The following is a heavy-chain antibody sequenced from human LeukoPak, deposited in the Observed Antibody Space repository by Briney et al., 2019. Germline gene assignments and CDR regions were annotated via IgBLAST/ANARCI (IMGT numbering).Heavy chain of an antibody. CDR3: ARESISTGGWFDP. CDR1: GFTFSSYA. J-gene: IGHJ5*02. D-gene: IGHD3-9*01. V-gene: IGHV3-21*01. CDR2: ISGGSTYI. Sequence: GGSLRLSCAASGFTFSSYAMSWVRQAPGKGLEWVSSISGGSTYIYYADSVRGRFTISRDNAKNSLYLRINSLRAEDTAVYYCARESISTGGWFDPWGQGTLVTVSS.